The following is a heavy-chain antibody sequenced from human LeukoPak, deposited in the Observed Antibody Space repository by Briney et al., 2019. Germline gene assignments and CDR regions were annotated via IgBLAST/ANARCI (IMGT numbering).Heavy chain of an antibody. D-gene: IGHD1-1*01. CDR2: IYYSGST. CDR3: ASTERWSNWFDP. V-gene: IGHV4-59*01. CDR1: GGSISSYY. Sequence: SETLSLTCTVSGGSISSYYWSWIRQPPGQGLEWIGYIYYSGSTNYNPSLKSRVTISVDTSKNQFSLKLSSVTAADTAVYYCASTERWSNWFDPWGQGTLVTVSS. J-gene: IGHJ5*02.